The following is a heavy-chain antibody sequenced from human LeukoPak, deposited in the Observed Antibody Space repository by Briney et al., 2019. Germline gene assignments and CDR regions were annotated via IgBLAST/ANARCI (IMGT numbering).Heavy chain of an antibody. V-gene: IGHV3-9*01. CDR3: ARVDLTVVPAAMLFTFVPHFDY. Sequence: SGGSLRLSCAASGFTFDDYAMHWVRQAPGKGLEWVSGISWNSGSIGYADSVKGRFTISRDNAKNSLYLQMNSLRAEDTAVYYCARVDLTVVPAAMLFTFVPHFDYWGQGTLVTVSS. CDR1: GFTFDDYA. D-gene: IGHD2-2*01. CDR2: ISWNSGSI. J-gene: IGHJ4*02.